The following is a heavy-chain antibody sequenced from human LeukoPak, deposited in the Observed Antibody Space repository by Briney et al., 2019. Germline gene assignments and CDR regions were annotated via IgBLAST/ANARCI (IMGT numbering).Heavy chain of an antibody. CDR1: GFTFSSYA. J-gene: IGHJ6*02. CDR2: ISGSGGST. V-gene: IGHV3-23*01. Sequence: GGSLRLSCAASGFTFSSYAMSWVRQAPGKGLEWVSAISGSGGSTYYADSVKGRFTLSRDNAKKSLYLQMSSLRAEDSAVYYCARDMYYGSGTPMQYGMDVWGQGTTVTVSS. D-gene: IGHD3-10*01. CDR3: ARDMYYGSGTPMQYGMDV.